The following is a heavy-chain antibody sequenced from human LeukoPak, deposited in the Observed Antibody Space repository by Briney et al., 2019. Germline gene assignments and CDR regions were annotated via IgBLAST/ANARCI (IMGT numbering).Heavy chain of an antibody. D-gene: IGHD6-19*01. CDR2: ISWNSGSI. V-gene: IGHV3-9*01. CDR1: GFTFDDYA. J-gene: IGHJ4*02. CDR3: AKANGYSSGLGY. Sequence: GGSLRLSCAASGFTFDDYAMHWVRQAPGKGLEWVSGISWNSGSIGYADSVKGRFTISRDNAKNSLYLQMNSLRAEDTALYYCAKANGYSSGLGYWGQGTLVTVSS.